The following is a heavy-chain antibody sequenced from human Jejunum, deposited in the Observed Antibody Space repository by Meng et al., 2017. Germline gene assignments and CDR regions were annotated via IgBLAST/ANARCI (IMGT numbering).Heavy chain of an antibody. V-gene: IGHV4-59*01. D-gene: IGHD6-19*01. CDR2: VSYSGRT. J-gene: IGHJ5*02. CDR3: AREALVAGSFGWFDP. CDR1: GGSISSDY. Sequence: SETLSLTCTVSGGSISSDYWSWLRQSPGKGLEWIGWVSYSGRTNYNPSLKSRVTVSMDRSKSQFSLKLNSVTAADTAVYYCAREALVAGSFGWFDPWGQGSLVTVSS.